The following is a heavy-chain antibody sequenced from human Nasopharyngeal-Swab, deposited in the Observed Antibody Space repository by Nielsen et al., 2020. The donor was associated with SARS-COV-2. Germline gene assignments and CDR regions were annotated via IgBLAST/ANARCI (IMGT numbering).Heavy chain of an antibody. Sequence: WIRQPPGKGLEWIGYIYYSGSTYYNPSLKSRVTISVDTSKNQFSLKLSSVTAADTAVYYCARETIPYDSSGFDAFDIRGQGTMVTVSS. D-gene: IGHD3-22*01. CDR2: IYYSGST. CDR3: ARETIPYDSSGFDAFDI. J-gene: IGHJ3*02. V-gene: IGHV4-31*02.